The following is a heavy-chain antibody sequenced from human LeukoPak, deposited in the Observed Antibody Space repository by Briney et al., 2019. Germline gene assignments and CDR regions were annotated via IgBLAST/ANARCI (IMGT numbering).Heavy chain of an antibody. CDR1: GFTFSSYA. J-gene: IGHJ4*02. Sequence: GGSLRLSCAASGFTFSSYAMSWVRQAPGGGLEWVSAISGSGGSTYYADSVKGRFTISRDNSKNTLYLQMNSLRAEDTTVYYCAKARRWLQTYYFDYWGQGTLVTVSS. D-gene: IGHD5-24*01. V-gene: IGHV3-23*01. CDR2: ISGSGGST. CDR3: AKARRWLQTYYFDY.